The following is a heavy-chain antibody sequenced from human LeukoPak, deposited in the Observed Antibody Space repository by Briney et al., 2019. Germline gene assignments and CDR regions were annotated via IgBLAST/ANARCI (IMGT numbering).Heavy chain of an antibody. CDR1: GGSISSYY. J-gene: IGHJ4*02. CDR3: AREEADFGVVIYPTPYYFDY. CDR2: IYTSGST. Sequence: SETLSLTCTVSGGSISSYYWSWIRQPAGKGLEWIGRIYTSGSTNYNPSLKSRVTMSVDTSKNQFSLKLSSVTAADTAVYYCAREEADFGVVIYPTPYYFDYWGQGTLVTVSS. D-gene: IGHD3-3*01. V-gene: IGHV4-4*07.